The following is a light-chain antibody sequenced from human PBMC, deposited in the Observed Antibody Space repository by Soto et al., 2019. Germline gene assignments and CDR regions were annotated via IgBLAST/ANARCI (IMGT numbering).Light chain of an antibody. Sequence: IVLTQSPATLSLSPGERATLSCRASRSVASYLAWYQKKPGQPPRLLIYDASNRATDIPARFSGSGSGTDFTLTISSLAPEDFAIYFCQLGNSWPLTFRGGTKVEIK. CDR2: DAS. CDR1: RSVASY. V-gene: IGKV3-11*01. CDR3: QLGNSWPLT. J-gene: IGKJ4*01.